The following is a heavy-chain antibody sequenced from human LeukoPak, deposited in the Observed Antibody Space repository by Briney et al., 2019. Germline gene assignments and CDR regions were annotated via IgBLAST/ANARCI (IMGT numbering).Heavy chain of an antibody. CDR2: IYYSGST. Sequence: PSETLSLTCIVSGGSISGYYWSWIRQPPGKGLEWIGYIYYSGSTNYNPSLKSRVTISVDTSKNQFSLKLTSVTAADTAVYCCARGLKPFDYWGQGTLVTVSS. V-gene: IGHV4-59*01. J-gene: IGHJ4*02. CDR1: GGSISGYY. CDR3: ARGLKPFDY.